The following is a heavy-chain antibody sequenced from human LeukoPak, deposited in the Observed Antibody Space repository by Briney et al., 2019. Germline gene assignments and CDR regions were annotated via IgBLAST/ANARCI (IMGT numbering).Heavy chain of an antibody. Sequence: GASVKVSCKASGYTFTSYDINWVRQAPGQGLEWMGWINPNSGGTNYAQKFQGRVTMTRDTSISTAYMELSRLRSDDTAVYYCARVKQRITIFGVAPDFDYWGQGTLVTVSS. D-gene: IGHD3-3*01. CDR2: INPNSGGT. V-gene: IGHV1-2*02. CDR3: ARVKQRITIFGVAPDFDY. J-gene: IGHJ4*02. CDR1: GYTFTSYD.